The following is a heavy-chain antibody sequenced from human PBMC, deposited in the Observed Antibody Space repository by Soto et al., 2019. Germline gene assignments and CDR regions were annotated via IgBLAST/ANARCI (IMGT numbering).Heavy chain of an antibody. CDR1: GYTFTSYG. Sequence: QVQLVQSGAEVKKPGASVKVSCKASGYTFTSYGISWVRQAPGQGLEWMGWISAYNGNTNYAQKLQGRVTMTTDTSTSTAYMELRSLRSDDTAVYYCARDLWYSRPQYCGGDCQYHYWGQGTLVTVSS. V-gene: IGHV1-18*01. CDR3: ARDLWYSRPQYCGGDCQYHY. D-gene: IGHD2-21*02. J-gene: IGHJ4*02. CDR2: ISAYNGNT.